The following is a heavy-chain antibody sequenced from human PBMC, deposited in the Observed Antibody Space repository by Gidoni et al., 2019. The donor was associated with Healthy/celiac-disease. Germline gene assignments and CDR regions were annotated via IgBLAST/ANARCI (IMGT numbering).Heavy chain of an antibody. CDR1: GFTFDDYA. CDR2: ISWNSGSI. J-gene: IGHJ4*02. Sequence: EVQLVESGGGLVQPGRSLRLSCAASGFTFDDYAMHWVRQAPGKGLEWVSGISWNSGSIGYADSVKGRFTISRDNAKNSLYLQMNSLRAEDTALYYCAKDMHDYGDYYFDYWGQGTLVTVSS. V-gene: IGHV3-9*01. CDR3: AKDMHDYGDYYFDY. D-gene: IGHD4-17*01.